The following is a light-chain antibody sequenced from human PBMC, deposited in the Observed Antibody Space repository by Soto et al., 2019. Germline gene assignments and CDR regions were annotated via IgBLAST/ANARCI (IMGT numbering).Light chain of an antibody. CDR3: QQYGSSPRT. V-gene: IGKV3-20*01. CDR1: QSVSSSY. J-gene: IGKJ4*01. CDR2: GAS. Sequence: EIVLTQSPGTLSLSPGEIATLSCRASQSVSSSYLAWYQQKPGQPPRLLIYGASNRATGIPDRFSGSGSGTDFTLTISRLEPEDFAVYYCQQYGSSPRTFGGGTKVEIK.